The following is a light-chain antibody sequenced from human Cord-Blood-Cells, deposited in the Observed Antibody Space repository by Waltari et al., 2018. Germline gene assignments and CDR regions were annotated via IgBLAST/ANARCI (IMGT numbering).Light chain of an antibody. CDR3: CSYSGSWV. CDR2: EGR. CDR1: SSDVGSYNL. Sequence: QPALTQPASVSGSPGQSITISCTGTSSDVGSYNLVPWYQQHPAKAPKHTIHEGRKRASGVSIRFSGSEAGNTASLTLSGLQAEDEGDYYCCSYSGSWVFGGGTKLTVL. V-gene: IGLV2-23*01. J-gene: IGLJ3*02.